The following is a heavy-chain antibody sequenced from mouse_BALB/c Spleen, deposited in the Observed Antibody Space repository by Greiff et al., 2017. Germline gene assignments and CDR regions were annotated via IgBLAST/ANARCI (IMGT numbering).Heavy chain of an antibody. CDR2: ISSGGGST. D-gene: IGHD1-1*01. V-gene: IGHV5-12-1*01. Sequence: EVQLVESGGGLVKPGGSLKLSCAASGFAFSSYDMSWVRQTPEKRLEWVAYISSGGGSTYYPDTVKGRFTISRDNAKNTLYLQMSSLKSEDTAMYYCARDYYGSSDPFAYWGQGTLVTVSA. CDR1: GFAFSSYD. J-gene: IGHJ3*01. CDR3: ARDYYGSSDPFAY.